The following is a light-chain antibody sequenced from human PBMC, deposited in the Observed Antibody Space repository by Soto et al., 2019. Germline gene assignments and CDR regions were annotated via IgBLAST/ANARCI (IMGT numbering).Light chain of an antibody. CDR1: QSVPSNF. Sequence: EIVLTQSPGTLSLSPGERATLSCRASQSVPSNFLAWYQQKPGQAPILVIYGVSRRATGIPDRFSGSGSGTDFTLTISRLEPEDFAVYYCQQYDSSWTLGQGTKVEIK. V-gene: IGKV3-20*01. CDR3: QQYDSSWT. J-gene: IGKJ1*01. CDR2: GVS.